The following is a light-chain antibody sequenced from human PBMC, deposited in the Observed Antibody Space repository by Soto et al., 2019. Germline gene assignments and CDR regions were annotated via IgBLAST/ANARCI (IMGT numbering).Light chain of an antibody. Sequence: DIQMTQSPSTLSASVGDRVTITCRASQSISSWLAWYQQKPGKAPKLLIYKASSLESGVPSRFSGSGSGTEFTLTISSLQPDDFATSYCQQYNSMRWTLGQGTKVDIK. V-gene: IGKV1-5*03. CDR2: KAS. J-gene: IGKJ1*01. CDR1: QSISSW. CDR3: QQYNSMRWT.